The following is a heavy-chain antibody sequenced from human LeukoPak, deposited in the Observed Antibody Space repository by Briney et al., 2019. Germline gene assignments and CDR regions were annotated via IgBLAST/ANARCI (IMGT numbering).Heavy chain of an antibody. CDR2: IYPGDSDT. Sequence: GESLKISCKGSGYSFTNYWIGWVRQMPGKGLEWMGIIYPGDSDTRYSPSFQGQVTISADKSIITAYLQWSSLRASDSAMYYCALKSRGYCSGGRCYIGYWGQGTLVTVSS. D-gene: IGHD2-15*01. CDR1: GYSFTNYW. V-gene: IGHV5-51*01. CDR3: ALKSRGYCSGGRCYIGY. J-gene: IGHJ4*02.